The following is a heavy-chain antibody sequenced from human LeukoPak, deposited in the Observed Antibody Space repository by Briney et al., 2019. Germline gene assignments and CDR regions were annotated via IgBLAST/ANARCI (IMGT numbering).Heavy chain of an antibody. CDR1: GYTFTGYY. D-gene: IGHD6-19*01. V-gene: IGHV1-2*02. Sequence: ASVKVSCKASGYTFTGYYMHWVRQAPGQGLEWMGWINPNSGGTNYAQKFQGRVTMTRDTSISTAYMELRSLTSDDTAVYYCARGGSMAGFFDYWGQGTLVTVSS. CDR2: INPNSGGT. CDR3: ARGGSMAGFFDY. J-gene: IGHJ4*02.